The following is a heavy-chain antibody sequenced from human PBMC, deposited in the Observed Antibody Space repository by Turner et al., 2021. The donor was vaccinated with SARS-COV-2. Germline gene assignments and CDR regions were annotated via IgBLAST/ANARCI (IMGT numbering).Heavy chain of an antibody. Sequence: QVQVVQSGAEVKKPGASVKVSCKVSGYTLTELSMHWVRQAPGKGLEWMGGFDPEDAETIYAQKVQGRVTMTEDTSTDTAYMGLSSLRSEDTAVYYCATATVIYGDYVNYYYYYGMDVWGQGTTVTVSS. J-gene: IGHJ6*02. D-gene: IGHD4-17*01. V-gene: IGHV1-24*01. CDR2: FDPEDAET. CDR3: ATATVIYGDYVNYYYYYGMDV. CDR1: GYTLTELS.